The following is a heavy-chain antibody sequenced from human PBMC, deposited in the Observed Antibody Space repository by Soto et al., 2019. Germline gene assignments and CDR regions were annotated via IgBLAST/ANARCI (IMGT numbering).Heavy chain of an antibody. CDR1: GFTFSTYA. Sequence: EVQLLESGGGLVQPGGSLRLSCAASGFTFSTYAMSWVRQAPGKGLEWVSTIRGSGENTYYADSVKGRFTISRDNSKNTVYLQMNSLRAEHTALYYCAKERFEGGSNGMDVWGQGTTVTVSS. CDR2: IRGSGENT. V-gene: IGHV3-23*01. D-gene: IGHD3-9*01. CDR3: AKERFEGGSNGMDV. J-gene: IGHJ6*02.